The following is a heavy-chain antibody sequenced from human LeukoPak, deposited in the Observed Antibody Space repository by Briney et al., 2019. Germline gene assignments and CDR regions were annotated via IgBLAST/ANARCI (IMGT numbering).Heavy chain of an antibody. CDR1: EVSVGSNY. CDR2: IYSGGST. CDR3: ARGPRGYHNT. D-gene: IGHD5-12*01. Sequence: GGSLRLSCAASEVSVGSNYVTWVRQALGKGLEWVSLIYSGGSTYYAESVKGRVTISRDNSKNRLCLQMNCLTAEDTAVYYCARGPRGYHNTGGQGTLVTVSS. V-gene: IGHV3-66*01. J-gene: IGHJ4*02.